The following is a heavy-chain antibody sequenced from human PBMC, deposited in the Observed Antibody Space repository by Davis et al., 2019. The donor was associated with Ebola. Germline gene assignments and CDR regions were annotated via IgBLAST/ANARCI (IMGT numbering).Heavy chain of an antibody. J-gene: IGHJ5*02. D-gene: IGHD1-26*01. CDR2: IKQGGDER. CDR1: GFTFSSYW. V-gene: IGHV3-7*01. Sequence: HGGSLRLSCAASGFTFSSYWMSWVRQAPGKGLEWVANIKQGGDERYYVDSVKGRFIISRDDAKNSLYLQMNSLRAEDTAVYYCVRVYSGSYDPWGQGTLVTVSS. CDR3: VRVYSGSYDP.